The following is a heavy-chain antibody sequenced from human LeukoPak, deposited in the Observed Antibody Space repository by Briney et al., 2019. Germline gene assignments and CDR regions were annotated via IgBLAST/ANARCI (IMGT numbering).Heavy chain of an antibody. CDR2: MNPNSGNT. J-gene: IGHJ4*02. CDR3: ARGPITGTPGPLDY. Sequence: ASVKVSCKASGYTFTSYDINWVRQATGQGLEWMGWMNPNSGNTGYAQKFQGRVTMTRNTSISTAYMELGSLRSEDTAVYYCARGPITGTPGPLDYWGQGTLVTVSS. V-gene: IGHV1-8*01. D-gene: IGHD1-20*01. CDR1: GYTFTSYD.